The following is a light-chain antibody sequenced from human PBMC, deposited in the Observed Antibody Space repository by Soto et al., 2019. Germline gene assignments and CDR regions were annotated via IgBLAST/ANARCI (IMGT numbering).Light chain of an antibody. CDR2: DAS. V-gene: IGKV1-5*01. Sequence: DIQMTQSPSPLSASVGDRVTIPCRASQSISSWLAWYQQKPGKAPKLLIYDASSLESGVPSRFSGSGSGTEFTLTISSLQPDDFATYYCQQYNSYSFGQGTKVDIK. CDR1: QSISSW. J-gene: IGKJ1*01. CDR3: QQYNSYS.